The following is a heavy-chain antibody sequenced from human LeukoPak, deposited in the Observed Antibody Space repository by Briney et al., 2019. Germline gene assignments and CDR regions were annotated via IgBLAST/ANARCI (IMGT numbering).Heavy chain of an antibody. Sequence: PGGSLRLSCAASGFTFSTYWMHWVRQAPGKGLLWVSHINTDGSYTIYADSVKGRFTISRDNSKNTLHLKMNSLRAEDTAVYYCARDPPMYYYDEPGSRDAFDIWGQGTMVTVSS. J-gene: IGHJ3*02. CDR1: GFTFSTYW. CDR3: ARDPPMYYYDEPGSRDAFDI. V-gene: IGHV3-74*01. D-gene: IGHD3-22*01. CDR2: INTDGSYT.